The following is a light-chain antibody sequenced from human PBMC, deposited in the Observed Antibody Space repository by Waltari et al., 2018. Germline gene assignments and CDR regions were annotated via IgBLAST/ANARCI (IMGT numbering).Light chain of an antibody. J-gene: IGKJ5*01. V-gene: IGKV4-1*01. CDR3: QQYYSTPPIT. CDR1: QSVLYSSTNKNY. Sequence: DIVMTQYPDSLAVSLGERAPIHCQATQSVLYSSTNKNYLAWYQQKPGQPPKLLIYWASTRESGVPDRFSGSGSGADFTLTISSLQAEDVAVYYCQQYYSTPPITFGQGTRLEIK. CDR2: WAS.